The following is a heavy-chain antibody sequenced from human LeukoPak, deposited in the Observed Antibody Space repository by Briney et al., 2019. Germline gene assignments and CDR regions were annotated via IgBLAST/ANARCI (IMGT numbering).Heavy chain of an antibody. CDR3: ARVTGIAVAGLIDY. V-gene: IGHV1-18*01. D-gene: IGHD6-19*01. CDR1: GYTFTRYG. Sequence: ASVKVSCKASGYTFTRYGISWVRQAPGQGLEWMAWISAYNGNTDYAQKLQGRVTMTTDTSTSTAYMELRSLRSDDTAVYYCARVTGIAVAGLIDYWGREPWSPSPQ. CDR2: ISAYNGNT. J-gene: IGHJ4*02.